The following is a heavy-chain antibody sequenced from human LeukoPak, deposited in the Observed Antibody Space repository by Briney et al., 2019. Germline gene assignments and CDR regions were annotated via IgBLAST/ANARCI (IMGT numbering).Heavy chain of an antibody. CDR3: ARRGFLEWLPPSFDY. D-gene: IGHD3-3*01. CDR2: IYYSGST. J-gene: IGHJ4*02. V-gene: IGHV4-39*07. Sequence: KPSETLSPTCTVSGGSISSSSYYWGWIRQPPGKGLEWIGSIYYSGSTYYNPSLKSRVTISVDTSKNQFSLKLSSVTAADTAVYYCARRGFLEWLPPSFDYWGQGTLVTVSS. CDR1: GGSISSSSYY.